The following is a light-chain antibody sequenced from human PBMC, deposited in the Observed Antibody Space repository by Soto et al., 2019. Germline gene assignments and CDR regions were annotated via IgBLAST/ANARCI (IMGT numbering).Light chain of an antibody. J-gene: IGKJ2*01. CDR3: QQYGSSPYT. CDR1: QSVSSSY. Sequence: EIVLTQSPGTLSLSPGERATLSCRASQSVSSSYLAWYQQKPGQAPRLLIYGASSRATGIPDRFSGSGSGTDSTLTISRLEPEDFALYFCQQYGSSPYTFAQGTKVDI. V-gene: IGKV3-20*01. CDR2: GAS.